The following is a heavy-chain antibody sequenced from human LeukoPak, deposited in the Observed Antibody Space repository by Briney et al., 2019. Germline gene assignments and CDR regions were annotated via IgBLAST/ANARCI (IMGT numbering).Heavy chain of an antibody. CDR3: SRRFDC. V-gene: IGHV3-48*02. CDR1: GFTFSDYS. Sequence: GGSLRLSCAASGFTFSDYSRNGVRQAPGKGLEWVSYIDGSGDTIYYADSVKGRFTISRDNAKNSLDLQMNSLSDEDTAVYYCSRRFDCGGQGTLVTVSS. CDR2: IDGSGDTI. J-gene: IGHJ4*02.